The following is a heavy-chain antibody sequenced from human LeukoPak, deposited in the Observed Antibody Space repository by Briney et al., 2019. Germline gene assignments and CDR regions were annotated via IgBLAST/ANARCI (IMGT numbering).Heavy chain of an antibody. D-gene: IGHD3-10*01. J-gene: IGHJ5*02. CDR2: IYHSGST. Sequence: SGTLSLTCAVSGGSISSSSWWSWVRQPPGKGLEWIGEIYHSGSTNYNPSLKSRVTISVDKSKNQFSLKLSSVTAADTAVYYCASGRITMVRGVIITGWFDPWGQGTLVTVSS. CDR3: ASGRITMVRGVIITGWFDP. V-gene: IGHV4-4*02. CDR1: GGSISSSSW.